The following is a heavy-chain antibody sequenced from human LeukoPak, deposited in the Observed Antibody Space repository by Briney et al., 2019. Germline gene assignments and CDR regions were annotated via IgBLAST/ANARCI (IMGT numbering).Heavy chain of an antibody. CDR2: IYSGGST. D-gene: IGHD6-19*01. J-gene: IGHJ4*02. Sequence: PGGSLRLSCAASGFTFSSYAMSWVRQAPGKGLEWVSVIYSGGSTYYADSVKGRFTISRDNSKNTLYLQMNSLRAEDTAVYYCARDSGYSSGPIDYWGQGTLVTVSS. V-gene: IGHV3-53*01. CDR1: GFTFSSYA. CDR3: ARDSGYSSGPIDY.